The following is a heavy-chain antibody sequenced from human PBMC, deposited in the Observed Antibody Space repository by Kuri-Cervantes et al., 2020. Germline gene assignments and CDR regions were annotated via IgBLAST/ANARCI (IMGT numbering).Heavy chain of an antibody. J-gene: IGHJ3*02. CDR1: GGSISSSSYY. CDR3: ARTEHSSGWYAGAFDI. D-gene: IGHD6-19*01. V-gene: IGHV4-39*01. Sequence: SETLSLTCTVSGGSISSSSYYWGWIRQPPGKGLEWIGSIYYSGSTYYNPSLKSRVTISVDTSKNQFSLKLSSVTAVDTAVYYCARTEHSSGWYAGAFDIWGQGTMVTVSS. CDR2: IYYSGST.